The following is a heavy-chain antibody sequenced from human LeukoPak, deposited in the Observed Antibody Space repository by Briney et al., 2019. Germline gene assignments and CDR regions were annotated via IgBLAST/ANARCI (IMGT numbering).Heavy chain of an antibody. CDR1: GGSISSDNYY. Sequence: SETLSLTCTVSGGSISSDNYYWSWIRQPAGKGLEWIGRIYRSGNTNYNPSLKSRVTMSVDTSKNQFSLKLSSVTAADTAVYYCARVAGGAMVTFEDNWFDPWGQGTLVTVSS. CDR3: ARVAGGAMVTFEDNWFDP. CDR2: IYRSGNT. J-gene: IGHJ5*02. D-gene: IGHD3-16*01. V-gene: IGHV4-61*02.